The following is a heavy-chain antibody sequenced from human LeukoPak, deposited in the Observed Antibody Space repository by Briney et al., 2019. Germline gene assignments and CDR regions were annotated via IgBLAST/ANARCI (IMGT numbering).Heavy chain of an antibody. Sequence: SETLSLTCTVSGGSISSSSYYWGWIRQPPGKGLEWIGSIYYSGSTYYNPSLKSRVTISVDTSKNQFSLKLSSVTAADTAVYYCAREGSGDAFDIWGQGTMVTVSS. CDR2: IYYSGST. D-gene: IGHD6-19*01. CDR3: AREGSGDAFDI. J-gene: IGHJ3*02. V-gene: IGHV4-39*07. CDR1: GGSISSSSYY.